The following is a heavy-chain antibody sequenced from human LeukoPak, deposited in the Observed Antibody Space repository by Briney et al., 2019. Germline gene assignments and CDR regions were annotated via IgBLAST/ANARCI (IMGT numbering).Heavy chain of an antibody. V-gene: IGHV3-30-3*01. CDR1: GFTFRNYV. Sequence: GGSLRLSCAASGFTFRNYVIHWVRQAPGKGLEWVAVTSSDLNVKLYADSVKGRFTISRDNSRSTLYLQMNSLRAEDTALYYCARDLNYWGQGTLVTVSS. CDR3: ARDLNY. J-gene: IGHJ4*02. CDR2: TSSDLNVK.